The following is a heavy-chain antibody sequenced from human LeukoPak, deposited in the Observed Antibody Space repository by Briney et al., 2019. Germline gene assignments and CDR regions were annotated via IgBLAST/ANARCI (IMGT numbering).Heavy chain of an antibody. D-gene: IGHD1-26*01. V-gene: IGHV3-30-3*01. Sequence: GGSLRLSCVASGFTFSRYAMHWVRQAPGEGLEWVAFMSYDGSKKNNADSVKGRFTISRDNSKNTLYLQMNSLRVEDTAVYYCARDLGGKYTVDYWGQGTLVTVSS. CDR2: MSYDGSKK. CDR3: ARDLGGKYTVDY. CDR1: GFTFSRYA. J-gene: IGHJ4*02.